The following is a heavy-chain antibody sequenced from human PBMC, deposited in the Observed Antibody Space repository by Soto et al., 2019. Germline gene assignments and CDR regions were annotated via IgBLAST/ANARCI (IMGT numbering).Heavy chain of an antibody. D-gene: IGHD6-13*01. CDR1: GGSISSYF. V-gene: IGHV4-59*01. CDR2: VYYTGTT. CDR3: ARDLAAVPRAFGY. J-gene: IGHJ4*02. Sequence: WETLSLTCTVSGGSISSYFYIWVRQPPGKGLEWIGSVYYTGTTDYNPSLKSRVTISVDTSKTQFSLNLRSVTAADTAVYYCARDLAAVPRAFGYWGRGTLVTVSS.